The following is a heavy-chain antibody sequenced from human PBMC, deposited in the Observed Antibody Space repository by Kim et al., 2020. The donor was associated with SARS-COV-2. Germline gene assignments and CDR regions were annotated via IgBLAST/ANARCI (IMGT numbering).Heavy chain of an antibody. CDR2: ISSSGSTI. J-gene: IGHJ2*01. Sequence: GGSLRLSCAASGFTFSSYEMNWVRQAPGKGLEWVSYISSSGSTIYYTDSVKGRFTISRDNAKNSLYLQMNSLRAEDTAVYYCARTTHFFDYYESSGTKGGYFDLCGRGTLVTVSS. CDR1: GFTFSSYE. CDR3: ARTTHFFDYYESSGTKGGYFDL. D-gene: IGHD3-22*01. V-gene: IGHV3-48*03.